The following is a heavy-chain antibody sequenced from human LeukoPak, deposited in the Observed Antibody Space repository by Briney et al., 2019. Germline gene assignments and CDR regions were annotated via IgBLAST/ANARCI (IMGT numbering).Heavy chain of an antibody. D-gene: IGHD3-10*01. J-gene: IGHJ3*02. CDR2: VNHSGST. V-gene: IGHV4-34*01. Sequence: SETLSLTCAVYGGSFSGYYWSWIRQPPGKGLEWIGEVNHSGSTNYNPSLKSRVTISLDTSRNQFSLKLNSVTAADTAVYYCAKSNGYGLVDIWGQGTMVTVSS. CDR3: AKSNGYGLVDI. CDR1: GGSFSGYY.